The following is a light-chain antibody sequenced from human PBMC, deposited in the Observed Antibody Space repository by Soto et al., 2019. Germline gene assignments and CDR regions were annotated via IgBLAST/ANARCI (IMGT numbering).Light chain of an antibody. CDR2: DAS. CDR3: QQYDNYWT. V-gene: IGKV1-5*01. Sequence: DIPMTQSPSTLSATAGDRVTITCRASQSISSWLAWYQHKPGKAPTLLIYDASNLDSGVPSRFSGSGSGTEFSLTISNLQPDDCATYYCQQYDNYWTFGQGTRVEIK. CDR1: QSISSW. J-gene: IGKJ1*01.